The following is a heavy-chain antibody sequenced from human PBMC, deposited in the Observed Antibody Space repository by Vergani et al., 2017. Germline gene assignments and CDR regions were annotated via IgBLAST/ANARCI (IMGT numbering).Heavy chain of an antibody. CDR2: IDHSGIT. V-gene: IGHV4-38-2*01. J-gene: IGHJ3*02. CDR3: ARRGYDILSSHAFDI. D-gene: IGHD3-9*01. Sequence: QVQLQESGPGLVKPSETLSLTCAVPGYSISSGYYWGWIRQPPGKGLEWIGSIDHSGITYDNPSLKSRATISVDPTKNQFSLKLSSLTAADTAVYYCARRGYDILSSHAFDIWGQGTMVTVSS. CDR1: GYSISSGYY.